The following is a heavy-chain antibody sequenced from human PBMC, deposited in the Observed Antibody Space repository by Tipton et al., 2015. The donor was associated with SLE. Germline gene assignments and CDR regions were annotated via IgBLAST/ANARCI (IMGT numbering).Heavy chain of an antibody. J-gene: IGHJ6*02. CDR2: IYYSGST. CDR1: GGSISSGGHY. CDR3: ARDVGEWSSSSGSYGMDV. D-gene: IGHD6-6*01. Sequence: TLSLTCTVSGGSISSGGHYWTWIRHHPGKGLEWVGYIYYSGSTSYNPSLQSRLTISIDTPKNQFSLRLSSVTAAGTAVYYCARDVGEWSSSSGSYGMDVWGQGTTVTVYS. V-gene: IGHV4-31*03.